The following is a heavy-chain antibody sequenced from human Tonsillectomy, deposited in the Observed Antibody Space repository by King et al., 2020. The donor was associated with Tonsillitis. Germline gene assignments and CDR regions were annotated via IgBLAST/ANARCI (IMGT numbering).Heavy chain of an antibody. D-gene: IGHD1-26*01. J-gene: IGHJ5*02. V-gene: IGHV4-34*01. Sequence: VQLQQWGAGLLKPSETLSLTCAVYGGSFSGYYWSWIRQPPGKGLEWIGEINHSGSTNYNPSLKSRVTISVDTSKNQFSLKLSSGTAADTAVYYCARVRSRAGWFDPWGQGTLVTVSS. CDR1: GGSFSGYY. CDR3: ARVRSRAGWFDP. CDR2: INHSGST.